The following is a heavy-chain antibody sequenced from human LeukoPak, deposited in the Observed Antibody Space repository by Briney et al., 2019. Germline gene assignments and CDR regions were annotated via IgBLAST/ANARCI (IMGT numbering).Heavy chain of an antibody. D-gene: IGHD3-22*01. Sequence: KASETLSLTCTVSGGSISSYYWSWIRQPPGKGLEWIGYIYYSGNTNYNPSLKSRVSIPIDTSKNQFSLQLSSVTAADTAVYYCARDRDSSGLRDFDLWGRGTLVTVSA. CDR3: ARDRDSSGLRDFDL. V-gene: IGHV4-59*01. J-gene: IGHJ2*01. CDR2: IYYSGNT. CDR1: GGSISSYY.